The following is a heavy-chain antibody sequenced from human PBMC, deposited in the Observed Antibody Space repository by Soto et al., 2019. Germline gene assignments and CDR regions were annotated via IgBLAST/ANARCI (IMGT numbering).Heavy chain of an antibody. V-gene: IGHV1-46*01. D-gene: IGHD3-3*01. CDR1: GYTFTSYY. Sequence: RASVKVSCKASGYTFTSYYMHWVRQAPGQGLEWMGIINPSGGSTSNAQRFQGRVTMSRDTSTSTVYMELSSLRSEDTAVYYCARDRVYDFWSGYVSTCYFYGMYVWGQGTTVTVAS. CDR2: INPSGGST. J-gene: IGHJ6*02. CDR3: ARDRVYDFWSGYVSTCYFYGMYV.